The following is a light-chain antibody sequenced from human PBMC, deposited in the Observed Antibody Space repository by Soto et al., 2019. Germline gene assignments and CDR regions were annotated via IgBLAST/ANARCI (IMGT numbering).Light chain of an antibody. V-gene: IGKV3-15*01. Sequence: IVMTQSPATLSVSPGGRATLSXRASQRIRDTLGWYQQKPGQPPRVXXASXSRMATGCPGRFSGSGSGTDFTLTISSLHSYDLAVYYCQQYKNGTWTFGQGTKVDIK. CDR1: QRIRDT. J-gene: IGKJ1*01. CDR2: SXS. CDR3: QQYKNGTWT.